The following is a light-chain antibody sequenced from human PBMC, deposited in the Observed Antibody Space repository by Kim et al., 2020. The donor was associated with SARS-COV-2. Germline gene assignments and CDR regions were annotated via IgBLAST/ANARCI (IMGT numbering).Light chain of an antibody. CDR3: QQYGSSSYT. CDR2: GAS. V-gene: IGKV3-20*01. Sequence: LSPGERATLACRAGQSVSSSYLAWYQQKPGQAPRLLSYGASSRATGIADRFSGSGSGTDFTLTISRLEPEDFAVYYCQQYGSSSYTFGQGTKLEI. CDR1: QSVSSSY. J-gene: IGKJ2*01.